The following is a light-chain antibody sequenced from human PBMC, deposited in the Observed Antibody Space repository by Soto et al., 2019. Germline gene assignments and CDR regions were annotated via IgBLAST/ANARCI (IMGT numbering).Light chain of an antibody. V-gene: IGKV3-20*01. CDR1: QSVSSSY. J-gene: IGKJ1*01. CDR3: QQYDNSPVT. Sequence: EIVLTQSPGTLSLSPGERATLSCRASQSVSSSYLAWYQQKPGQAPRLLIYGASSRATGIPDRFSGSGSGTDFTVTISRLEPEDFAVYYCQQYDNSPVTFGQGPKVEIK. CDR2: GAS.